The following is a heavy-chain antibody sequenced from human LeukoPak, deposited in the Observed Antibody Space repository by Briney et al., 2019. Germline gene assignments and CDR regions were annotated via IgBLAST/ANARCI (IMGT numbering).Heavy chain of an antibody. CDR2: ISSGVTTI. Sequence: PGGSLRLSCAASGFTFSSSEMNWVRQAPGKVLEWVSCISSGVTTIFYADSVKGRFTISRDNAKNSLYLQMNSLRAEDTAVYYCARDGLIVATTWGQGTLVTVSS. V-gene: IGHV3-48*03. D-gene: IGHD5-12*01. CDR1: GFTFSSSE. CDR3: ARDGLIVATT. J-gene: IGHJ5*02.